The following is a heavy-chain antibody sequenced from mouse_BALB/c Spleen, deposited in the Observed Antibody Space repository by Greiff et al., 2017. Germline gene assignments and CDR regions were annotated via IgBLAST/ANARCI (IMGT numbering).Heavy chain of an antibody. CDR1: GSTFISYA. Sequence: VESGGGLVKPGGSLKLPCAASGSTFISYAMSWVRQTPEKRLEWVASISSGGSTYYPDSVKGRFTISRDNARNILYLQMSSLRSEDTAMYYCARGITTVFDYWGQGTTLTVSA. CDR2: ISSGGST. J-gene: IGHJ2*01. D-gene: IGHD1-1*01. V-gene: IGHV5-6-5*01. CDR3: ARGITTVFDY.